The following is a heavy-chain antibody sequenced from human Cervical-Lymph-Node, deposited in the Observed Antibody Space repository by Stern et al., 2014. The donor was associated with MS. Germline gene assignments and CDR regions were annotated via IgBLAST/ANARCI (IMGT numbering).Heavy chain of an antibody. CDR1: GGTFSSYA. V-gene: IGHV1-69*01. D-gene: IGHD1-20*01. J-gene: IGHJ6*02. CDR2: IIPIFGTA. CDR3: ARVRGVITGTTGHYYGMDV. Sequence: QVQLGQSGAEVKKPGSSVKVSCKASGGTFSSYAISWVRQAPGQGLEWMGGIIPIFGTANYAQKFQGRVTITADESTSTAYMELSSLRSEDTAVYYCARVRGVITGTTGHYYGMDVWGQGTTVTVSS.